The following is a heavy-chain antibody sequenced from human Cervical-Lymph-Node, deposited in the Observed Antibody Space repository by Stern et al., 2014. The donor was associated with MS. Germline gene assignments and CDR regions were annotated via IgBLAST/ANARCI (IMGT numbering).Heavy chain of an antibody. CDR3: ARSYSSSWYDFDY. Sequence: EVQLVESGGGVVRPGGSLRLSCAASGFTFDDYGMNWVRQAPGKGLEWVSGINWNGGSTGCAVSVKGRFTISRDNAKNSLYLQMNSLRAEDTALYHCARSYSSSWYDFDYWGQGTLVTVSS. CDR2: INWNGGST. J-gene: IGHJ4*02. D-gene: IGHD6-13*01. V-gene: IGHV3-20*01. CDR1: GFTFDDYG.